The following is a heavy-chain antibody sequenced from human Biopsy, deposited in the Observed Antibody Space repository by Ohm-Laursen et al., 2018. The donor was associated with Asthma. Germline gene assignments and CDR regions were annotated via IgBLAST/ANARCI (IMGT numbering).Heavy chain of an antibody. J-gene: IGHJ4*02. D-gene: IGHD6-19*01. V-gene: IGHV3-23*01. CDR3: AKDFRGIAVAGDRGFDY. CDR1: GFTFSSSA. CDR2: ITGSGGTT. Sequence: GSLRLSCAASGFTFSSSAMSWVRQAPAKGLERVSAITGSGGTTYYADSVRGRFTISRDNSKSTLFLQMDSLSAEDTAVYYCAKDFRGIAVAGDRGFDYWGQGTLVTVSS.